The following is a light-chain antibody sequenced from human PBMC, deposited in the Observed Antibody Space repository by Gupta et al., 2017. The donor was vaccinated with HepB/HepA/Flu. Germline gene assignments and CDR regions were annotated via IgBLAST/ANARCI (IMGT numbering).Light chain of an antibody. CDR3: QSYDSSRSGVV. CDR2: DNS. V-gene: IGLV1-40*01. Sequence: QSVLTQPPSVSSAPGQRVTISCTGSSSNIGAGYDLHWYPQLPGTAPKLLIYDNSNRPSGVPDRFSGSKSATSASLTITGLQAEDEADYYCQSYDSSRSGVVFGGGTKLTVL. J-gene: IGLJ2*01. CDR1: SSNIGAGYD.